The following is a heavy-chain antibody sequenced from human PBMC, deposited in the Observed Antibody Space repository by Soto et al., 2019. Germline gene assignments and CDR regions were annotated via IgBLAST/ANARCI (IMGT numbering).Heavy chain of an antibody. CDR1: GFTFDDYA. D-gene: IGHD2-21*02. V-gene: IGHV3-9*01. J-gene: IGHJ6*02. CDR3: ARDLCGGDCSYYYYYGMDV. Sequence: EVQLVESGGGLVQPGRSLRLSCAASGFTFDDYAMHWVRQAPGKGLEWVSGISWNSGSIGYADSVKGRFTISRDNAKNSLYLQMNSLRAEDTALYYCARDLCGGDCSYYYYYGMDVWGQGTTVTVSS. CDR2: ISWNSGSI.